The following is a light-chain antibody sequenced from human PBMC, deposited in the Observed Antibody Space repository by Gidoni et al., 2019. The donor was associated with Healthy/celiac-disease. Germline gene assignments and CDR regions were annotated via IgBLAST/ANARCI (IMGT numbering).Light chain of an antibody. CDR1: QRVSSY. J-gene: IGKJ4*01. Sequence: EIVLTQSPATLSLSPGERATLSCLASQRVSSYLAWYQQKPGQATWLLIYDASNSATGIPARFSDSGSGTDFTLTISSLEPEDFAVYYCQQRSNWPPFTFGGGTKVEIK. CDR3: QQRSNWPPFT. V-gene: IGKV3-11*01. CDR2: DAS.